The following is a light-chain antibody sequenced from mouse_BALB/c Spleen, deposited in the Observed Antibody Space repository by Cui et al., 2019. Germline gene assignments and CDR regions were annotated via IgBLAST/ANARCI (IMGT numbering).Light chain of an antibody. Sequence: EIVLTHSPTTMAASPGEKITITCSASSSIIYNYLNWYQQKPGYPPKLLIYRTTNLASGVPARFSSSGSGTYFSLTIGNMEAEDVATYYCQQGSSMPRTFGGGTKLEIK. CDR3: QQGSSMPRT. CDR1: SSIIYNY. CDR2: RTT. J-gene: IGKJ2*01. V-gene: IGKV4-91*01.